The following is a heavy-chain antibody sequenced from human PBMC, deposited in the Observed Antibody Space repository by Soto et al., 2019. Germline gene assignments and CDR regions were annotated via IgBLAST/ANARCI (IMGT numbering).Heavy chain of an antibody. J-gene: IGHJ4*02. V-gene: IGHV3-64*01. CDR2: ISSNGGST. CDR1: GFTFSSYA. Sequence: GESLKISCAASGFTFSSYAMHWVRQAPGKGLEYVSAISSNGGSTYYANSVKGRFTISRDNSKNTLYLQMGSLRAEDMAVYYCARVGGDLAAYYFDYWGQGTLVTVSS. CDR3: ARVGGDLAAYYFDY.